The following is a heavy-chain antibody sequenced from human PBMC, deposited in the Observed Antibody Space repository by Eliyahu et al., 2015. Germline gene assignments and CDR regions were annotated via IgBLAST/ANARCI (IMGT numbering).Heavy chain of an antibody. CDR3: ARTDHDYGWGGFDY. CDR1: GFSLSNARMG. V-gene: IGHV2-26*01. CDR2: IFSNDEK. Sequence: QVTLKESGPVLVKPTETLTLTCTVSGFSLSNARMGVSWIRQPPGKALEWLAHIFSNDEKSYSTSLKSRLTISKDTSKSQVVLTMTNMDPVDTATYYCARTDHDYGWGGFDYWGQGTLVTVSS. J-gene: IGHJ4*02. D-gene: IGHD3-16*01.